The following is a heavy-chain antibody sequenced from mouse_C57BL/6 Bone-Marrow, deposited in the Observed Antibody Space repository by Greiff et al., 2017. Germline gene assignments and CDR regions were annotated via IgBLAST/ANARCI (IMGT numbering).Heavy chain of an antibody. CDR3: ARSGLRIRDYYAMDY. CDR1: GYTFTGYW. D-gene: IGHD3-2*02. J-gene: IGHJ4*01. CDR2: ILPGSGST. Sequence: QVQLQQSGAELMKPGASVKLSCKATGYTFTGYWIEWVKQRPGHGLEWIGEILPGSGSTNSHDKFKGKVTFTADTASNTAYMQISSLTTEDSAIYYCARSGLRIRDYYAMDYWGQGTSVTVSS. V-gene: IGHV1-9*01.